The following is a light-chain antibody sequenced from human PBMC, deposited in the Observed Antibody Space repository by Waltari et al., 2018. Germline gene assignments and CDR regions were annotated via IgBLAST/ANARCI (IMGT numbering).Light chain of an antibody. J-gene: IGLJ2*01. CDR2: EVF. V-gene: IGLV2-23*02. Sequence: QSALTQPASVSGSPGQSISISCTGTSSDVGSYSLVSRYQQHPGKAPKLVIYEVFKRPSGVSIRVSGSKSGNTASLTIAGRQAEDEADYYCCSYAGSPTPEFGGGTKLTVL. CDR3: CSYAGSPTPE. CDR1: SSDVGSYSL.